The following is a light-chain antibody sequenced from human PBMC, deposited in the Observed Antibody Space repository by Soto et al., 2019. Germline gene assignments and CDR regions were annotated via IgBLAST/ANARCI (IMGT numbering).Light chain of an antibody. J-gene: IGKJ4*01. CDR1: QSISSY. Sequence: TQYPSALCASVGGRVTFTCQASQSISSYLNWYQQKPGKAHKLLIYDAFSLQSGVQSRFSGSGSGTDFTLTIRSLQPEDFATYYCKQDNSFPLTFGGGTKVDIK. V-gene: IGKV1-39*01. CDR2: DAF. CDR3: KQDNSFPLT.